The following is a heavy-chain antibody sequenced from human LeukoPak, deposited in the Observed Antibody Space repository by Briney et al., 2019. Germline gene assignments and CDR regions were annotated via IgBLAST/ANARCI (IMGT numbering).Heavy chain of an antibody. CDR3: AKDLGDSGNPPVYFEY. V-gene: IGHV4-30-2*01. J-gene: IGHJ4*03. Sequence: KPSQTLSLTCTVSGGSISSGGYYWSWIRQPPGKGLEWIGYIYHSGSTYYNPSLKSRVTISVDTSKNQFSLKLSSVTAADTAVYYCAKDLGDSGNPPVYFEYWGKGTRSPSPQ. D-gene: IGHD3-16*01. CDR1: GGSISSGGYY. CDR2: IYHSGST.